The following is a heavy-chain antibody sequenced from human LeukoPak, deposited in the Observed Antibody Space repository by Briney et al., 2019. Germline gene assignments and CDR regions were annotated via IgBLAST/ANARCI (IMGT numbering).Heavy chain of an antibody. J-gene: IGHJ5*02. V-gene: IGHV3-23*01. CDR3: AKDSGYSYGFPLDP. CDR2: FSNSGGKT. D-gene: IGHD5-18*01. Sequence: GGSLRLSCAGSGFTFGSFAMSWVRQAPGKGLEWVSTFSNSGGKTYYADSVKGRFTISRDNSKNTLYLQMDSLRADDTAVYYCAKDSGYSYGFPLDPWGQGTLVTVSS. CDR1: GFTFGSFA.